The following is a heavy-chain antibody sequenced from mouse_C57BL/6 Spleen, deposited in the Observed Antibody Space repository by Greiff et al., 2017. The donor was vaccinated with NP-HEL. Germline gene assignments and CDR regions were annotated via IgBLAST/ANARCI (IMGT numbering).Heavy chain of an antibody. V-gene: IGHV1-81*01. CDR3: ARSPYYGYDGAWFAY. CDR1: GYTFTSYG. Sequence: VKLVESGAELARPGASVKLSCKASGYTFTSYGISWVKQRTGQGLEWIGEIYPRSGNTYYNEKFKGKATLTADKSSSTAYMELRSLTSEDSAVYFCARSPYYGYDGAWFAYWGQGTLVTVSA. J-gene: IGHJ3*01. CDR2: IYPRSGNT. D-gene: IGHD2-9*01.